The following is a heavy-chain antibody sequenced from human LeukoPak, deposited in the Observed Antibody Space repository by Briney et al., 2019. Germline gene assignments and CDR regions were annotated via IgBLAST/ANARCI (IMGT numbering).Heavy chain of an antibody. J-gene: IGHJ6*02. CDR3: ARDSIDRGGGMDV. CDR2: INHNGNVN. CDR1: GFTFSSYW. D-gene: IGHD3-10*01. Sequence: GGSLRLSCAASGFTFSSYWMNWARQAPGKGLEWVASINHNGNVNYYVDSVKGRFTISRDNAKNSLYLQMSNLRAEDTAVYYCARDSIDRGGGMDVWGQGTTVTVSS. V-gene: IGHV3-7*03.